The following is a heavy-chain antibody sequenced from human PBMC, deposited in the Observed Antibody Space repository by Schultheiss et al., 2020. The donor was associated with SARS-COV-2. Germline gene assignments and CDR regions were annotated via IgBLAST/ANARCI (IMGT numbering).Heavy chain of an antibody. J-gene: IGHJ3*02. V-gene: IGHV3-15*01. D-gene: IGHD5-12*01. CDR1: GFTFSNAW. CDR3: TEWLRNDHDAFDI. CDR2: IKSKTDGGTT. Sequence: GGSLRLSCAASGFTFSNAWMSWVRQAPGKGLEWVGRIKSKTDGGTTDYAAPVKGRFTISRDDSKNTLYLQMNSLKTEDTAVYYCTEWLRNDHDAFDIWGQGTMVTVSS.